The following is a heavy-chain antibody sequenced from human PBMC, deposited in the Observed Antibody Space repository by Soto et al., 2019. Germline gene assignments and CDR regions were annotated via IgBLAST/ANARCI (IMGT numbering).Heavy chain of an antibody. J-gene: IGHJ6*03. Sequence: SETLSLTCAVYGGSFSAYYWSWIRQPPGKGLEWIGEINHSGSTNYNPSLKSRVTISVDTSKNQFSLKLSSVTAADTAVYYCARGRSDYYYYMDVWGKGTTVTVSS. V-gene: IGHV4-34*01. CDR3: ARGRSDYYYYMDV. CDR2: INHSGST. CDR1: GGSFSAYY.